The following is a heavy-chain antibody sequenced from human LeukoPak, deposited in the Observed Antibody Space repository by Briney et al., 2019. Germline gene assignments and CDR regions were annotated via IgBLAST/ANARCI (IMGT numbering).Heavy chain of an antibody. D-gene: IGHD3-10*02. Sequence: GGSLRLSCAASGFIFSTYWMTWVRQAPGKGLEWMASIKQDGSEKSYVDSVKGRFTISRDNAKNSLYLQMNSLRAEDTAVYYCAELGITMIGGVWGKGTTVTISS. CDR1: GFIFSTYW. V-gene: IGHV3-7*01. CDR2: IKQDGSEK. CDR3: AELGITMIGGV. J-gene: IGHJ6*04.